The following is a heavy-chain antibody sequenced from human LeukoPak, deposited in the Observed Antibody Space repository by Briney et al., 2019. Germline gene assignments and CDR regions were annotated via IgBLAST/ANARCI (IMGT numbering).Heavy chain of an antibody. V-gene: IGHV1-8*01. J-gene: IGHJ4*02. Sequence: ASVKVSCKASGYTFTSYDINWVRQATGQGLEWMGWMNPNNGNTIYAQKFQGRVTMTEDTSTDTAYMELSSLRSEDTAVYYCATGPNYYGSGSYLANWGQGTLVTVSS. CDR1: GYTFTSYD. CDR2: MNPNNGNT. D-gene: IGHD3-10*01. CDR3: ATGPNYYGSGSYLAN.